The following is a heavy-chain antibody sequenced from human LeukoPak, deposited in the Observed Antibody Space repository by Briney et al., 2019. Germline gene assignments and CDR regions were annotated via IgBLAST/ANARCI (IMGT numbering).Heavy chain of an antibody. Sequence: SETLSLTCTVSGASISSYYWSWIRQPPGKGLEWIGYIYYSGSTNYNPSLKSRVTLSVDTSKNQFSLKLSSVTAADTAVYYCARAKDCGGDCYPFDYWGQGTLVTVSS. CDR1: GASISSYY. V-gene: IGHV4-59*01. J-gene: IGHJ4*02. CDR2: IYYSGST. D-gene: IGHD2-21*02. CDR3: ARAKDCGGDCYPFDY.